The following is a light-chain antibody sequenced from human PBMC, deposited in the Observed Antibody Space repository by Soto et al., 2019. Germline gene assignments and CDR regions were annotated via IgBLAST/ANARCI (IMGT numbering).Light chain of an antibody. J-gene: IGKJ5*01. V-gene: IGKV3-11*01. CDR2: DTS. Sequence: EIVLTQSPATLSLSPGERATLSCRASQSVTTYFAWYQQKPGQAPRLLIYDTSIRATAIPARFSGSGSGTDFTLTISSLEPEDFAVYYCQQRTNWPITFGQGTRLEMK. CDR1: QSVTTY. CDR3: QQRTNWPIT.